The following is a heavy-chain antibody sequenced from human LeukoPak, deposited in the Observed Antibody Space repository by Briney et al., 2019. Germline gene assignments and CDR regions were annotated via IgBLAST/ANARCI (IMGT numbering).Heavy chain of an antibody. CDR1: GYTFTGYY. CDR2: VNPNSGGT. Sequence: ASVKVSCKASGYTFTGYYMHWVRQAPGQGLEWMGWVNPNSGGTNYAQKFQGRVTMTRDTSISTAYMELSRLRSDDTAVYYCARVEVWGVIQWFDPWGQGTLVTVSS. D-gene: IGHD3-10*01. CDR3: ARVEVWGVIQWFDP. V-gene: IGHV1-2*02. J-gene: IGHJ5*02.